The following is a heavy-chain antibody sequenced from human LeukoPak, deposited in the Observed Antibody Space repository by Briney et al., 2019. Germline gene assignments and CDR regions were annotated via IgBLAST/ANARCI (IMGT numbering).Heavy chain of an antibody. J-gene: IGHJ4*02. CDR2: IIPIFGTA. Sequence: SVKVSCKASGGTFSSYAISWVRQAPGQGLEWMGGIIPIFGTANYAQKFQGRVTITADESTSTAYMELSSLRSEDTAVYYCANTVYGSGSYPTVYFDYWGQGTLVTVSS. V-gene: IGHV1-69*01. D-gene: IGHD3-10*01. CDR3: ANTVYGSGSYPTVYFDY. CDR1: GGTFSSYA.